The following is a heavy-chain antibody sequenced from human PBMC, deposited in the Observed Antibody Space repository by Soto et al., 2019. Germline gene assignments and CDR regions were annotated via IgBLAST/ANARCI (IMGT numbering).Heavy chain of an antibody. Sequence: QVQLQESGPGLVKPSQTLSLTCTVSGGSISSGDYYWSWIRQPPGKGLEWIGYIYYSGSTYYNPSLKSRVTISVDTSKNQFSLKLSSVTAADTAVYYRARLLYDFARKSYYFDYWGQGTLVTVSS. CDR1: GGSISSGDYY. J-gene: IGHJ4*02. CDR2: IYYSGST. D-gene: IGHD3-3*01. CDR3: ARLLYDFARKSYYFDY. V-gene: IGHV4-30-4*01.